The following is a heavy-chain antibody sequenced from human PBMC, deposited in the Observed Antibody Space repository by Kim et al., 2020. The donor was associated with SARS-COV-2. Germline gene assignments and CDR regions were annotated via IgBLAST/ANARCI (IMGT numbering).Heavy chain of an antibody. CDR3: ARGGSDSGYDP. Sequence: TNYNPSLKSRVTISVDTSKNQFSLKLSSVTAADTAVYYCARGGSDSGYDPFGQGTLVTVSS. CDR2: T. D-gene: IGHD5-12*01. V-gene: IGHV4-61*02. J-gene: IGHJ5*02.